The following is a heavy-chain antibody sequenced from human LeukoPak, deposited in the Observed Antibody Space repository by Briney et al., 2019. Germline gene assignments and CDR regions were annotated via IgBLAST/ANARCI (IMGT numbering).Heavy chain of an antibody. J-gene: IGHJ4*02. D-gene: IGHD5-24*01. CDR1: GGTCSSYA. CDR2: IIPIFGTA. V-gene: IGHV1-69*05. CDR3: ARDQGDGYNSFDY. Sequence: SVKVSCKASGGTCSSYAISWVRQAPGQGLEWMGGIIPIFGTANYAQKFQGRVTITTDESTSTAYMELSSLRSEDTAVYYCARDQGDGYNSFDYWGQGTLVTVSS.